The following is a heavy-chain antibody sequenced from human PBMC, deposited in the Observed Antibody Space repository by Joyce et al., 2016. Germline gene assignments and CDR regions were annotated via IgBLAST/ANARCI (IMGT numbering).Heavy chain of an antibody. J-gene: IGHJ4*02. CDR3: ARSQWLAPLMY. CDR2: INNSGVT. V-gene: IGHV4-34*01. D-gene: IGHD6-19*01. Sequence: QVQLQQWGAGLLTPSETLSLTCAVSGGPFRGFFWTWVRQAPGKGLEWIGDINNSGVTNYNPSLKTRVTFAVDTSKNQFSLKLTSLSAADTAVYYCARSQWLAPLMYWGQGTPVTVSS. CDR1: GGPFRGFF.